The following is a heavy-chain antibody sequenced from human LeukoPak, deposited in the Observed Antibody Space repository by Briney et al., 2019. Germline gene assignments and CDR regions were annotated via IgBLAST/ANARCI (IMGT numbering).Heavy chain of an antibody. CDR2: IYHSGST. D-gene: IGHD3-10*01. CDR3: ARLRGGGTSVDS. J-gene: IGHJ4*02. V-gene: IGHV4-38-2*01. CDR1: GYSISSAYY. Sequence: SETLSLTCAVSGYSISSAYYWGWIRQPPGKGLEWIGSIYHSGSTYYNPSLKSRVTISVDTSKNQFSLKLNSVTAAGTGVYSCARLRGGGTSVDSWGRGTLVAVSS.